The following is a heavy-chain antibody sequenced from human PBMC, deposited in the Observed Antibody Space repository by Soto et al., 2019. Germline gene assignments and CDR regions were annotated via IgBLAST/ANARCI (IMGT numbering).Heavy chain of an antibody. CDR1: GFTFSDYS. V-gene: IGHV3-48*01. CDR3: ARGPPGYCGSISCSIDY. D-gene: IGHD2-2*01. Sequence: HPGGSLRLSCAASGFTFSDYSMNWVRQAPGKGLEWVSFISGSSRTTYYADSAKGRFTISRDNGENSLYLQMNRLRAEDTAVFYCARGPPGYCGSISCSIDYWGQGTLVTVSS. J-gene: IGHJ4*02. CDR2: ISGSSRTT.